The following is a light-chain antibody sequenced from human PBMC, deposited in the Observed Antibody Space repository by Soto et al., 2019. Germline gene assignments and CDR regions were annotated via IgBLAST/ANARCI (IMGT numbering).Light chain of an antibody. CDR3: SSYAVSNNVV. V-gene: IGLV2-8*01. CDR1: SSDVGGYSH. CDR2: EVT. J-gene: IGLJ2*01. Sequence: QSALTQPPSASGSPGQSVTISCTGTSSDVGGYSHVSWYQQHPGKAPKVMIYEVTKRHSGVPDRFSGCKSGNTASLTVSGLQAEDEADYYCSSYAVSNNVVFGGGTKLTVL.